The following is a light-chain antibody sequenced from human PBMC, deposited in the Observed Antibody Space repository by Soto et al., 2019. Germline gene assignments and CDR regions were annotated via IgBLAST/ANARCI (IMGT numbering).Light chain of an antibody. CDR2: DAS. J-gene: IGKJ2*01. CDR3: KQYGSSPPYT. V-gene: IGKV3-20*01. CDR1: QSVSSNY. Sequence: EIVLTQSPGTLSLSPGERATLSCRASQSVSSNYLAWFQQKPGQAPRLLIYDASNSATGIPDRFSGSGSGTDFTLTITRLEPEDFAVYYCKQYGSSPPYTFGQGTNMEIK.